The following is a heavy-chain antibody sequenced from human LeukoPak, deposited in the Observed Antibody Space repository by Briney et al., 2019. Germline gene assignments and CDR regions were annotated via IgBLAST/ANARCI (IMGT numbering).Heavy chain of an antibody. J-gene: IGHJ4*02. CDR3: ARVDANWGVVDY. V-gene: IGHV4-59*01. Sequence: PSEILSLTCTVSGGSISSYYWSWIRQPPGKGLEWIGYFHYSGTTNYNPSLKSRVTISLDTSKIQFSLKLSSVTAADTAVYYCARVDANWGVVDYWGQGTLVTVSS. CDR2: FHYSGTT. CDR1: GGSISSYY. D-gene: IGHD7-27*01.